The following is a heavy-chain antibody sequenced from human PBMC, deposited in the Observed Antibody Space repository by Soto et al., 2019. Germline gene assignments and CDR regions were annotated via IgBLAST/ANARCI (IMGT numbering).Heavy chain of an antibody. V-gene: IGHV1-18*01. D-gene: IGHD1-1*01. J-gene: IGHJ5*02. CDR1: GYTFTSYG. CDR2: ISAYNGNT. CDR3: ARDEAYKWNDGGWFDP. Sequence: QVHLVQSGAEMKKPGSSVKVSCKASGYTFTSYGISWVRQASGQGLEWMGWISAYNGNTKYAQKLQGRVTMTTDTSTSTAYMELRSLRSDDTAVYYCARDEAYKWNDGGWFDPWGQGTLVTVSS.